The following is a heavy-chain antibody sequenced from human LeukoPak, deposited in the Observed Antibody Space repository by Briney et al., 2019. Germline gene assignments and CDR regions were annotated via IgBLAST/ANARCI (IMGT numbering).Heavy chain of an antibody. V-gene: IGHV3-30*02. CDR2: IRYDGSNK. D-gene: IGHD1-14*01. J-gene: IGHJ6*03. CDR3: ATTTHRAYYYMDV. Sequence: PGGSLRLSCAASGFTFSSYGMHWVRQAPGKGLEWVAFIRYDGSNKYYADSVKGRFTISRDNSKNTLYLQMNSLRAEDTAVYYCATTTHRAYYYMDVWGKGTTVTVSS. CDR1: GFTFSSYG.